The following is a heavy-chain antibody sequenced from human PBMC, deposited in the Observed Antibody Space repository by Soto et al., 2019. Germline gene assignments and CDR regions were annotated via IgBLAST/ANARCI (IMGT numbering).Heavy chain of an antibody. Sequence: SVKVSCKASGGTFSSYAISWVRQAPGQGLEWMGGIIPIFGTANYAQKFQGRVTITADESTSTAYMELSSLRSEDTAVYYCARTNDGWGYDSSGYYPYYFDYWGQGTLVTVSS. D-gene: IGHD3-22*01. J-gene: IGHJ4*02. CDR2: IIPIFGTA. CDR1: GGTFSSYA. CDR3: ARTNDGWGYDSSGYYPYYFDY. V-gene: IGHV1-69*13.